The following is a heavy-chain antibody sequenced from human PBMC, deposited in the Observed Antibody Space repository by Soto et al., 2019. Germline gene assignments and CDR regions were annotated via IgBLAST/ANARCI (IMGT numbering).Heavy chain of an antibody. V-gene: IGHV1-8*01. J-gene: IGHJ3*02. CDR3: ARERSSGAFDI. CDR2: MNPNSGNT. Sequence: QVQLVQSGAEVKKPGASVKVSCKTSGYTFTSYDINWVRQATGRGLEWMGWMNPNSGNTAYAQKFQVRVTMTRNTSISTAYMVLSSLRSEDTAVYYCARERSSGAFDIWGQGTMVTVSS. D-gene: IGHD1-26*01. CDR1: GYTFTSYD.